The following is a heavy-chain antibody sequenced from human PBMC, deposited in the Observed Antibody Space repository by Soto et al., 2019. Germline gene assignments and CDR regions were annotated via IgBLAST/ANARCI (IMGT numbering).Heavy chain of an antibody. D-gene: IGHD5-12*01. V-gene: IGHV3-48*02. CDR2: ISSSSSTI. J-gene: IGHJ6*02. CDR1: GFTFSSYS. CDR3: ARDPSATAYYYYYYGMDV. Sequence: EVQLVESGGGLVQPGGSLRLSCAASGFTFSSYSMNWVRQAPGKGLEWVSYISSSSSTIYYADSVKGRFTISRDNAKNPLYLQMNSLRDEDTAVYYCARDPSATAYYYYYYGMDVCGQGTTVTVSS.